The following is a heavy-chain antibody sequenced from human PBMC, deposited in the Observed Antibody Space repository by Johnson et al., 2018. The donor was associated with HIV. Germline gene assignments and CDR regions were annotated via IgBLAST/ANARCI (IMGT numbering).Heavy chain of an antibody. CDR1: GFTFSTYG. V-gene: IGHV3-33*06. J-gene: IGHJ3*02. CDR2: MWYDGSNK. Sequence: QVLLVESGGGVVQPGRSLRLSCAASGFTFSTYGMHWVRQAPGKGLEWVAVMWYDGSNKYYADSVKGRFTISRDNSKNTLYLQMNSLRAEDTAVYYCAKELTDSSGYYADAFDIWGQGTMVTVSS. CDR3: AKELTDSSGYYADAFDI. D-gene: IGHD3-22*01.